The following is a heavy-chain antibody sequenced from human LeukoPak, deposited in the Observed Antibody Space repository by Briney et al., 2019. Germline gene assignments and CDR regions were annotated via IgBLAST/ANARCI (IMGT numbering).Heavy chain of an antibody. Sequence: GGSLRLSCAASGFSFSSYGIHWVRQAPGKGLEWVAVISYDGSNQYYAGSVKGRFTTSRDNSKNTLYLQMNSLRAEDTAVYYCAKGYCGGDCPLDYWGQGTLVTVSS. V-gene: IGHV3-30*18. CDR1: GFSFSSYG. CDR2: ISYDGSNQ. D-gene: IGHD2-21*02. CDR3: AKGYCGGDCPLDY. J-gene: IGHJ4*02.